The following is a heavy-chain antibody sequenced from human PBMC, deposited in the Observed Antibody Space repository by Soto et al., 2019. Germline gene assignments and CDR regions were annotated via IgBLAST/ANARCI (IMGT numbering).Heavy chain of an antibody. Sequence: SETRSRTCAVSGGSISSSNWWSWFRQPPGKGLEWIGEIYHSGSTNYNPSLKSRVTISVDKSKNQFSLKLSSVTAADTAVYYCASRGYSYGYGVRYYYFDYWGQGTLVTVSS. J-gene: IGHJ4*02. V-gene: IGHV4-4*02. CDR3: ASRGYSYGYGVRYYYFDY. D-gene: IGHD5-18*01. CDR2: IYHSGST. CDR1: GGSISSSNW.